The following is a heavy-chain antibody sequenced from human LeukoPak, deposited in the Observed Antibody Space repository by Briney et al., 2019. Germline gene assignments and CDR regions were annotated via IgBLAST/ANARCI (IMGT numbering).Heavy chain of an antibody. Sequence: SETLSLTCTVSGGSISSSSYYWRWIRQPPGKGLEWIGSIYYSGSTYYNPSLKSRVTISVDTSKNQFSLKLSSVTAADTAVYYCASWLYDSSGLSDYWGQGTLVTVSS. CDR3: ASWLYDSSGLSDY. D-gene: IGHD3-22*01. V-gene: IGHV4-39*01. CDR1: GGSISSSSYY. CDR2: IYYSGST. J-gene: IGHJ4*02.